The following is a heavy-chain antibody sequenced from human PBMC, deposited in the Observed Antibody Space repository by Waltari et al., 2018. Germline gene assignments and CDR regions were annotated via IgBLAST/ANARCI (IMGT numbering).Heavy chain of an antibody. J-gene: IGHJ4*02. V-gene: IGHV4-39*07. CDR1: GCSISSSSYS. D-gene: IGHD3-9*01. Sequence: QLQLQESGPGLVKPSETLSLTCTVSGCSISSSSYSWGWIRQPPGKGLEWIGSIYYSGSTYYNPSLKSRVTISVDTSKNQFSLKLSSVTAADTAVYYCALLRYFDKPTDDYWGQGTLVTVSS. CDR2: IYYSGST. CDR3: ALLRYFDKPTDDY.